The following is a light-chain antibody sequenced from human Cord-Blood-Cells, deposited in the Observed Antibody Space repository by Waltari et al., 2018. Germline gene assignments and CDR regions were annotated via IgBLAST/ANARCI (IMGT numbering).Light chain of an antibody. CDR1: SLRSYY. Sequence: SSELTQDPAVSVALGQTVRITCQGDSLRSYYASWYQQKPGQAPVLVNYGKNNRPSGTPDRFSGSSSGNTASLTITGAQAEDEADYYCNSRDSSGNHLRVVFGGGTKLTVL. J-gene: IGLJ2*01. V-gene: IGLV3-19*01. CDR2: GKN. CDR3: NSRDSSGNHLRVV.